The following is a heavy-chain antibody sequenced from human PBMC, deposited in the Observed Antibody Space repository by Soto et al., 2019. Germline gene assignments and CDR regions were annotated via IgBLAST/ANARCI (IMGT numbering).Heavy chain of an antibody. V-gene: IGHV3-30*18. CDR3: AKASPYYDILTGYSPYYYFDY. Sequence: QVQLVESGGGVVQPGRSLRLSCAASGFTFSNYGMQWVRQAPGKGLEWVAVISYDGSNKYYADSVKGRFTISRDNSKNTLYLQMNSLRAEDTAVYYCAKASPYYDILTGYSPYYYFDYWGQGTLVTVSS. CDR2: ISYDGSNK. J-gene: IGHJ4*02. CDR1: GFTFSNYG. D-gene: IGHD3-9*01.